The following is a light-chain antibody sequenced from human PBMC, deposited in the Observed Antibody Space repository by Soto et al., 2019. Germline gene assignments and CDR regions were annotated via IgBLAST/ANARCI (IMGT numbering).Light chain of an antibody. CDR3: QQYKNWPL. CDR1: QSISSY. V-gene: IGKV1-39*01. J-gene: IGKJ5*01. Sequence: DIQMTQSPSSLSASVGDRVTITCRASQSISSYLNWYQQKPGKAPKLLIYAASSLQSGVPSRFSGSGSGTDFTLTISSLQSEDFAVYYCQQYKNWPLFGQGTRLEI. CDR2: AAS.